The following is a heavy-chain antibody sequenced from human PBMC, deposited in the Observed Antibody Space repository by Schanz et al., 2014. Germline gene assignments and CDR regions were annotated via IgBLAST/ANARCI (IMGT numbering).Heavy chain of an antibody. J-gene: IGHJ4*02. CDR2: ISGSGGST. CDR1: GFTFSDYY. V-gene: IGHV3-23*01. D-gene: IGHD6-19*01. Sequence: EVQLLDSGGGLVKPGGSLRLSCAASGFTFSDYYMSWIRQAPGKGLEWVSAISGSGGSTYYADSVKGRFSISRDYSKNTLYLQMSSLRAEDTAIYYCAKLSSSGRLAGYFDYWGQGTLVTDSS. CDR3: AKLSSSGRLAGYFDY.